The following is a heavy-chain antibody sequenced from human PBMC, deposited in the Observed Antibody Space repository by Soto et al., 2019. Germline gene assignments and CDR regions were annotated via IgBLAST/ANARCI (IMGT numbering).Heavy chain of an antibody. Sequence: GGSLRLSCAASGFTFRSYAMSWVRQAPGKGLQWVSGISGSGDSTYYADSVKGRFTISRDNSKNTMYLQMNSLRVEDTAVYYCAKDQDWNYVRQGLDGFDIWGQGTMVTVSS. CDR1: GFTFRSYA. J-gene: IGHJ3*02. CDR2: ISGSGDST. V-gene: IGHV3-23*01. D-gene: IGHD1-7*01. CDR3: AKDQDWNYVRQGLDGFDI.